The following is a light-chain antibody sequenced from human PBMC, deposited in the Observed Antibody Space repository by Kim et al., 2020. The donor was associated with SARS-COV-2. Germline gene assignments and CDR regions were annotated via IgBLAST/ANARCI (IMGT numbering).Light chain of an antibody. Sequence: ASVGDRVTITCRASQGIATYLAWYQQKRGKAPKLLIYAASTLQSGVPSRFSGSGSGTDFALTISSLQPEDVATYYCQKYNTAPWTFGPGTKVDIK. CDR3: QKYNTAPWT. CDR1: QGIATY. V-gene: IGKV1-27*01. J-gene: IGKJ1*01. CDR2: AAS.